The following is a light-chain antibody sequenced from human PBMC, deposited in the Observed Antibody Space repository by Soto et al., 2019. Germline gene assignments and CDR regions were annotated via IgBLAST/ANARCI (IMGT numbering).Light chain of an antibody. CDR3: ISYTGSSTSYV. CDR1: RSDIGSYNY. CDR2: GVS. J-gene: IGLJ1*01. Sequence: SVRTQPASVSGSPGQSITISCSGTRSDIGSYNYVAWYQQFPGKTPKILIYGVSNRPSGVSSRFSGSKSGNTASLTISGLQAEDEADYYCISYTGSSTSYVFGSGTKVNVL. V-gene: IGLV2-14*01.